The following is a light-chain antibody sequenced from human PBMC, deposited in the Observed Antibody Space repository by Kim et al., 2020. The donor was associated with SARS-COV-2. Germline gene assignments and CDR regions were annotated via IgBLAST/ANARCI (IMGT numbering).Light chain of an antibody. CDR2: DVT. V-gene: IGLV2-14*03. CDR3: GSYASSHASV. Sequence: QSALTQPPSVSGSPGQSVTISCTGTSSDVGGYNYVSWYQQHPGNAHKLMFYDVTERPSGVSDRFSASTSGNTASLTISGLQAEDETDYYAGSYASSHASVFGGGTQLTVL. CDR1: SSDVGGYNY. J-gene: IGLJ3*02.